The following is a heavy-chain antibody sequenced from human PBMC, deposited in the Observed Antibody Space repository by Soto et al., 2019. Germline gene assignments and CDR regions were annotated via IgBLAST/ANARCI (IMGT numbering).Heavy chain of an antibody. CDR2: IIPIFGTA. J-gene: IGHJ4*02. CDR1: GGTFSSYA. V-gene: IGHV1-69*13. CDR3: ARRDTAMVFDY. Sequence: ASVKVSCKASGGTFSSYAISWVRQAPGQGLEWMGGIIPIFGTANYAQKFQGRVTITADESTSTAYMELSSLRSEDTAMYYCARRDTAMVFDYWGQGTLVTVSS. D-gene: IGHD5-18*01.